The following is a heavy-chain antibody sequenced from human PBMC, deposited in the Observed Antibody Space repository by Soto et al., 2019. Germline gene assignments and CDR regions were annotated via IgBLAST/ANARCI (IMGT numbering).Heavy chain of an antibody. CDR3: ARAGGGSYSLLFDY. J-gene: IGHJ4*02. CDR1: GGTFSSYT. V-gene: IGHV1-69*02. CDR2: IIPILGIA. D-gene: IGHD1-26*01. Sequence: QVQLVQSGAEVKKPGSSVKVSCKASGGTFSSYTISWVRQAPGQGLEWMGRIIPILGIANYAQKFQGRVTXXAXKXXSTAYMELSSLRSEDTAVYYCARAGGGSYSLLFDYWGQGTLVTVSS.